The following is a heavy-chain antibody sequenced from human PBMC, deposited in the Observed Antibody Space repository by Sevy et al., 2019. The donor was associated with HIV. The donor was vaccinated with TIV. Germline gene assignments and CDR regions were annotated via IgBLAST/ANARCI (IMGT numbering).Heavy chain of an antibody. CDR2: INHSGST. D-gene: IGHD3-3*01. CDR3: ARCIRLPAYYDFWSGYYSRENYFDY. Sequence: SETLSLTCAVYGGSFSGYYWSWIRQPPGKGLEWIGEINHSGSTNYNPSLKSRVTISVDTCKNQFSLKLRYVTAADTAVYYCARCIRLPAYYDFWSGYYSRENYFDYWGQGTLVTVSS. J-gene: IGHJ4*02. CDR1: GGSFSGYY. V-gene: IGHV4-34*01.